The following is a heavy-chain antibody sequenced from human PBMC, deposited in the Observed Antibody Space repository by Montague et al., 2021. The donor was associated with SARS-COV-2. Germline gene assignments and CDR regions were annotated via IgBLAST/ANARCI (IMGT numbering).Heavy chain of an antibody. CDR1: GGSISSSSYC. D-gene: IGHD3-10*01. CDR2: IYYSGST. Sequence: SETLSLTCTVSGGSISSSSYCWGWIRQPPGKGLEWIGSIYYSGSTYYNPSLKSRVTISVDTSKNQFSLKLSSVTAADTAVYYCARVATMVRGVIPGYFDYWGQGTLVTVSS. J-gene: IGHJ4*02. V-gene: IGHV4-39*01. CDR3: ARVATMVRGVIPGYFDY.